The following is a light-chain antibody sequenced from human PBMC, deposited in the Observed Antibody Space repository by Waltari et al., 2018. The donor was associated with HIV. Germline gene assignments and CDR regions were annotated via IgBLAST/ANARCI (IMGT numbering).Light chain of an antibody. CDR2: DAS. Sequence: EIVMTQSPATLSVSPGERGTLSCRTRQNVSSNLAWYQHKPCQAPRLLIYDASKRATGIPGSFSGSGSGTDFTLTISSLQSEDFAVYYCQQYNSLPRTFGQGTKVEIK. CDR1: QNVSSN. CDR3: QQYNSLPRT. V-gene: IGKV3-15*01. J-gene: IGKJ1*01.